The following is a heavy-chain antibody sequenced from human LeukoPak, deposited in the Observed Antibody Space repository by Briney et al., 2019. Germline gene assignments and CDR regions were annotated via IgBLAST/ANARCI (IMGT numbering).Heavy chain of an antibody. D-gene: IGHD2-15*01. Sequence: GGSLRLSCAASGFTFSSYAMSWVRQAPGKGLEWVSAISGSGGSTYYADSVKGRFTISRDNSKNTLYLQMNSQRADDTAVYYCAKDRGGSGAAASDHWGQGTLVTVSS. J-gene: IGHJ5*02. CDR3: AKDRGGSGAAASDH. CDR2: ISGSGGST. V-gene: IGHV3-23*01. CDR1: GFTFSSYA.